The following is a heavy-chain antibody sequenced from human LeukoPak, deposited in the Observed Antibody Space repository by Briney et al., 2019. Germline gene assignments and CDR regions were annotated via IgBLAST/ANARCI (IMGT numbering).Heavy chain of an antibody. J-gene: IGHJ4*02. CDR3: ARGGDRGTVRGVNSYDY. V-gene: IGHV1-2*02. CDR1: GYTFTGYY. Sequence: ASVKVSCKASGYTFTGYYMHWVRQAPGQGLEWMGWINPNSGGTNYAQKFQGRVTMTRDVSISTAYMERSRLRSDDTAVYYWARGGDRGTVRGVNSYDYWGQGTLVTVSS. CDR2: INPNSGGT. D-gene: IGHD3-10*01.